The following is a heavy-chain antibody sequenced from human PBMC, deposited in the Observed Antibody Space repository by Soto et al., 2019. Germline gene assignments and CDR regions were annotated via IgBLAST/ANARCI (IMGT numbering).Heavy chain of an antibody. CDR2: ISSSGSTI. CDR3: ARTGVYYGMDV. J-gene: IGHJ6*02. D-gene: IGHD3-10*01. Sequence: EVQLVESGGGLVQPGGSPRLSCAASGFTFSSYEMNWVRQAPGKGLEWVSYISSSGSTIYYADSVKGRFTISRDNAKNSLYLQMNSLRAEDTAVYYCARTGVYYGMDVWGQGTTVTVSS. CDR1: GFTFSSYE. V-gene: IGHV3-48*03.